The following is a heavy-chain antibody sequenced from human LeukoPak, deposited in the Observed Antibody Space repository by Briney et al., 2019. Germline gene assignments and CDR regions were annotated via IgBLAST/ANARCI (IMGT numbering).Heavy chain of an antibody. CDR3: AKRGTVTSNFEY. CDR2: IQNDGSYK. J-gene: IGHJ4*02. Sequence: GGSLRLSCAASGFTFTSHGMHRVRQAPGKGLEWVAFIQNDGSYKNYADSVKGRFIISRDNSKNTLYLQMNSLRTEDTADYYCAKRGTVTSNFEYWGQGTLVTVSS. V-gene: IGHV3-30*02. CDR1: GFTFTSHG. D-gene: IGHD4-17*01.